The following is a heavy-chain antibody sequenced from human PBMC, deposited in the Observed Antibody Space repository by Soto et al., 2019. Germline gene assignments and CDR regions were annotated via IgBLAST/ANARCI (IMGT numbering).Heavy chain of an antibody. CDR2: IYHSGNT. J-gene: IGHJ5*02. V-gene: IGHV4-30-2*01. Sequence: QLQLQESGSGLVKPSQTLSLTCAVSGGSISSGGYSWSWVRQPPGKGLEGIGYIYHSGNTYYNTSLNSLVTISVGSSNNHFSLTLSSVTAADTAVYYCYRCCYYDSSGYYYPNWFDPWGQGTLVTVSS. D-gene: IGHD3-22*01. CDR1: GGSISSGGYS. CDR3: YRCCYYDSSGYYYPNWFDP.